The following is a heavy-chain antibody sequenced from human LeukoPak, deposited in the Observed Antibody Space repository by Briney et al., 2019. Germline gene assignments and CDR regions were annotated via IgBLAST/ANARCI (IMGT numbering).Heavy chain of an antibody. CDR1: GGSISSYY. CDR3: ARYVGYDFWSGFQHLDY. V-gene: IGHV4-59*12. D-gene: IGHD3-3*01. CDR2: IYYSGST. Sequence: TSETLSLTCTVSGGSISSYYWSWIRQPPGKGLEWIGYIYYSGSTNYNPSLKSRVTISVDTSKTQFSLKLSSVTAADTAVYYCARYVGYDFWSGFQHLDYWGQGTLVTVSS. J-gene: IGHJ4*02.